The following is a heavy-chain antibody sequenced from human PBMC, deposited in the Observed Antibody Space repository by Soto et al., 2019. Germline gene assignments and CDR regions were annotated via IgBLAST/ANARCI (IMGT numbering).Heavy chain of an antibody. Sequence: ASVNVSCKASGYTFTSYSMHWVRQAPGQRLEWMGWINAGNGNTKYSQKFQGRVTITRDTSASTAYMELSSLRSEDTAVYYCARGDTYYYDSSGYVLGRVQDQIDYWGQGTLVTVSS. CDR3: ARGDTYYYDSSGYVLGRVQDQIDY. J-gene: IGHJ4*02. CDR2: INAGNGNT. CDR1: GYTFTSYS. D-gene: IGHD3-22*01. V-gene: IGHV1-3*01.